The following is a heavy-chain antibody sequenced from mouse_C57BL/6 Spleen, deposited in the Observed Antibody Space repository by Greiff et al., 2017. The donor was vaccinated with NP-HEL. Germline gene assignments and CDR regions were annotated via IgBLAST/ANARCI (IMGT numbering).Heavy chain of an antibody. CDR2: INPNYGTT. D-gene: IGHD1-1*01. Sequence: VQLQQSGPELVKPGASVKLSCKASGYSFTDYNMSWVKQSTGKSLEWIGVINPNYGTTSYNQKFKGKATLTVDQSSSTAYMQLNSLTSEDSAVXYCARGDYYGSSFDYWGQGTTLTVSS. CDR3: ARGDYYGSSFDY. J-gene: IGHJ2*01. V-gene: IGHV1-39*01. CDR1: GYSFTDYN.